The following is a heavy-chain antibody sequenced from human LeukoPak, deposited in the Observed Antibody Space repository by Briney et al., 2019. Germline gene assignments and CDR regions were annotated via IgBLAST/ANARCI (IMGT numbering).Heavy chain of an antibody. CDR2: IYYSGST. CDR1: GGSISSYY. Sequence: PSETLSLTCTVSGGSISSYYWSWIRQPPGKGLEWIGYIYYSGSTNYNPSLKSRVTISVDTSKKQFSLKLTSVTTADTAVYYCARALYYYGSGNDNPFYYMDVWGRGTTVTVSS. D-gene: IGHD3-10*01. J-gene: IGHJ6*03. V-gene: IGHV4-59*01. CDR3: ARALYYYGSGNDNPFYYMDV.